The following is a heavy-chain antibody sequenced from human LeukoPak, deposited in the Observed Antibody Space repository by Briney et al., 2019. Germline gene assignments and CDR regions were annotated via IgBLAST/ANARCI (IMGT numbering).Heavy chain of an antibody. CDR2: ISYDGSNE. Sequence: PGGSLRLSCAASGFTFSDWGMHWVRQAPGKGLEWVAIISYDGSNENYGDSVKGRFTVFRDNSKNILYLQMNSLRGDDTAVYYCAKGTSRWYHPQLDYWGQGTLVTVSS. CDR3: AKGTSRWYHPQLDY. J-gene: IGHJ4*02. V-gene: IGHV3-30*18. D-gene: IGHD6-13*01. CDR1: GFTFSDWG.